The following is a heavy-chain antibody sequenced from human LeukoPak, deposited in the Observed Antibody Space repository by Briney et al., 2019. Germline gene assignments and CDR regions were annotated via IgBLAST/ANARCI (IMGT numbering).Heavy chain of an antibody. CDR1: GYTFTSYG. CDR3: ARATRGVRGVDLYYFDY. Sequence: ASVKVSCKASGYTFTSYGISWVRQAPGQGLEWMGWISAYNGNTNYAQKLQGRVTMTTDTPTSTAYMELRSLRSDDTAVYYCARATRGVRGVDLYYFDYWGQGTLVTVSS. J-gene: IGHJ4*02. D-gene: IGHD3-10*01. V-gene: IGHV1-18*01. CDR2: ISAYNGNT.